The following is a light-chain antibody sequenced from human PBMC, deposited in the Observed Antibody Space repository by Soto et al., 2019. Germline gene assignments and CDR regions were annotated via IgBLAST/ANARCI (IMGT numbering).Light chain of an antibody. Sequence: DIQMTQSPSSLSASVGDRVTIICRASQSVSTRLAWYQQKPGKAPKVLIYDASSWAGGVPSRFTGSGSGTDFTLTISSLQREDFATYVCQQSHSSPWTFGQGTKVDIK. CDR1: QSVSTR. CDR2: DAS. J-gene: IGKJ1*01. V-gene: IGKV1-5*02. CDR3: QQSHSSPWT.